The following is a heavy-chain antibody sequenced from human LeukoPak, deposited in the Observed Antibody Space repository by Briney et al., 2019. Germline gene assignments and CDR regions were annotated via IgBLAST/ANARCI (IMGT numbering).Heavy chain of an antibody. V-gene: IGHV4-59*08. J-gene: IGHJ4*02. CDR1: GVSISPYY. CDR3: ARQQAVSGTFYLDY. D-gene: IGHD6-19*01. CDR2: VFHFGST. Sequence: ASGTLSLTCTVSGVSISPYYWSWIRQPPGRGLEWIGYVFHFGSTHYSPSLGSRAAISLDTSKKQFSLRLTDATATDTAVYYCARQQAVSGTFYLDYWGQGSLVTVSS.